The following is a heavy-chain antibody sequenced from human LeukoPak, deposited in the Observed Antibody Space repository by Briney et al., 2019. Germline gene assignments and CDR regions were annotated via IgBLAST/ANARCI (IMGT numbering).Heavy chain of an antibody. CDR3: ARDYDSSGYGLDFDY. V-gene: IGHV1-2*02. D-gene: IGHD3-22*01. Sequence: ASVKVSCKASGYTFTSYYMHWVRQAPGQGLEWMGWINPNSGGTNYAQKFQGRVTMTRDTSISTAYMELSRLRSDDTAVYYCARDYDSSGYGLDFDYWGQGTLVTVSS. CDR2: INPNSGGT. CDR1: GYTFTSYY. J-gene: IGHJ4*02.